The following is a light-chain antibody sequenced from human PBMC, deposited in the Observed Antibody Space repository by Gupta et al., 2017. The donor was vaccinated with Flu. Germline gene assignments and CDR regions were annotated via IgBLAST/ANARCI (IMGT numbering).Light chain of an antibody. CDR3: QQANSSHPS. J-gene: IGKJ2*03. CDR2: TAS. V-gene: IGKV1-12*01. CDR1: QDSNNW. Sequence: DIQLTQSPSSVSASVGDRVTITCRASQDSNNWVAWFQQKPGEAPKLLMYTASSLHSGAPSRFSASGSGTDFTLTIRGLQREDCASYYCQQANSSHPSVGQGTKVEI.